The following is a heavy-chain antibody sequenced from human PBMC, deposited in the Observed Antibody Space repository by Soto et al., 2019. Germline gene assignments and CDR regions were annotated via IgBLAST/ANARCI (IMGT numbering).Heavy chain of an antibody. CDR2: ISSSGGST. V-gene: IGHV3-23*01. CDR3: ARGSYGDFLFDY. CDR1: GFTFSSYG. J-gene: IGHJ4*02. D-gene: IGHD4-17*01. Sequence: EVQLLESGGGLVQPGGSLRLSCVASGFTFSSYGMSWVRQAPGKGPEWVSGISSSGGSTYYADSVKGRFTISRDNSENTLFLQMNSLRAEDTAVYKCARGSYGDFLFDYWGQGTLVTVSS.